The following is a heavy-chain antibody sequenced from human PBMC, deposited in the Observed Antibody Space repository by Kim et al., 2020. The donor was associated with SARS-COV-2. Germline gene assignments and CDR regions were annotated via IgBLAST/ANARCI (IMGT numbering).Heavy chain of an antibody. D-gene: IGHD6-19*01. Sequence: SETLSLTCAVYGGSFSGYYWSWIRQPPGKGLEWIGEINHSGSTNYNPSLKSRVTISVDTSQNQFSLKLSSVTAADTAVYYCARGSGIAVAGEGFDYWGQGTLVTVSS. J-gene: IGHJ4*02. CDR1: GGSFSGYY. CDR3: ARGSGIAVAGEGFDY. CDR2: INHSGST. V-gene: IGHV4-34*01.